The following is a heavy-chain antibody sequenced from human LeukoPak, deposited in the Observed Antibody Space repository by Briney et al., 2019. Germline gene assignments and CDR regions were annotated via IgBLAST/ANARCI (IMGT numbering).Heavy chain of an antibody. V-gene: IGHV3-23*01. J-gene: IGHJ6*02. D-gene: IGHD6-13*01. CDR1: GFTFSNYA. CDR3: AKGTLRGSSNWYHHGMDA. CDR2: ISDSGGRT. Sequence: GGSLRLSCVASGFTFSNYAMSWVRQAPGKGLEWVSGISDSGGRTYNADSVKGRFTIPRDNSKNTLYLQMSSLRVEDTAVYYCAKGTLRGSSNWYHHGMDAWGQGTTVTVSS.